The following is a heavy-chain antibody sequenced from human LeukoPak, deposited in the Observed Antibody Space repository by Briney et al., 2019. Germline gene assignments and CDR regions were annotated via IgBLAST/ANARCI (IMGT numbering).Heavy chain of an antibody. D-gene: IGHD1-26*01. CDR1: GGSISSSSDY. J-gene: IGHJ3*02. Sequence: PSETLSLTCTVSGGSISSSSDYWGRIRQAPGKGLEWIGSIYYHENTYYNSSLKSRVTISVDKSKTQFSLKLSSVTAADTAVYYCARDKWEPRYAFDIWGQGTMVTVSS. CDR2: IYYHENT. V-gene: IGHV4-39*07. CDR3: ARDKWEPRYAFDI.